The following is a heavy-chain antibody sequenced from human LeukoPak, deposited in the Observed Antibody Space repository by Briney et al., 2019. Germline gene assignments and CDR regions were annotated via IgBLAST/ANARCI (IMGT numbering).Heavy chain of an antibody. V-gene: IGHV4-34*01. D-gene: IGHD2-2*01. J-gene: IGHJ4*02. CDR2: IHRSGST. CDR3: ARGIPHYCSSTTCPNDY. Sequence: KPSETLSLTCSVYGGSFSGYSWSWIRQPPAKVLEWNGEIHRSGSTNYHPSLKSRVTISVDTSKNQFSLKLSSVTAADTAVYYCARGIPHYCSSTTCPNDYWGQGTLVTVSS. CDR1: GGSFSGYS.